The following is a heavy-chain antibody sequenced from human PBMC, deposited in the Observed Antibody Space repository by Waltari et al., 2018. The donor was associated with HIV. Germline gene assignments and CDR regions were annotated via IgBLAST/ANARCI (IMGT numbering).Heavy chain of an antibody. CDR2: INTNTGNP. Sequence: QVQPAQSGSELTKPGASWKDSCKASGYTFIKYAMIWVRQAPGQGLEWMGWINTNTGNPTYAQGFTVRFVFSLDTSVSTAYLQISSLKTEDTAVYYCARAREWELLYPIDYWGQGTLVTVS. CDR3: ARAREWELLYPIDY. J-gene: IGHJ4*02. CDR1: GYTFIKYA. V-gene: IGHV7-4-1*02. D-gene: IGHD1-26*01.